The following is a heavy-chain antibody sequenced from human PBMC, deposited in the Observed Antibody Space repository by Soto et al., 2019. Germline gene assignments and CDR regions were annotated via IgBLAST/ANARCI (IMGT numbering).Heavy chain of an antibody. Sequence: SVKVSCKASGGAFSSYAISWVRQAPGQGLEWMGGIIPIFGTANYAQKFQGRVTITADKSTSTAYMELSSLRSEDTAVYYCASVDYGTYYYGMDVWGQGTTVTVSS. CDR1: GGAFSSYA. CDR2: IIPIFGTA. CDR3: ASVDYGTYYYGMDV. D-gene: IGHD4-17*01. V-gene: IGHV1-69*06. J-gene: IGHJ6*02.